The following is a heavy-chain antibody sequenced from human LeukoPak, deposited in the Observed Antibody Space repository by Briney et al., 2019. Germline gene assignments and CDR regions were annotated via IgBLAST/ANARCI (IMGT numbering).Heavy chain of an antibody. J-gene: IGHJ4*02. D-gene: IGHD5-12*01. CDR1: GGSFSGYY. Sequence: SETLSLTCAVYGGSFSGYYWSWIRQPPGKGLEGIGEINHSGSTNYNPALKSRVTISINTSKNQFSLKLSSVPAADTAVYYCARRNGQDIVATFRRRYYFDYWGQGTLVTVSS. CDR2: INHSGST. CDR3: ARRNGQDIVATFRRRYYFDY. V-gene: IGHV4-34*01.